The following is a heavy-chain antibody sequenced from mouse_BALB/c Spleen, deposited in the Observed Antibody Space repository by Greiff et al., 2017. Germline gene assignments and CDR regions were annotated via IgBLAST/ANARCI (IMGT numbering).Heavy chain of an antibody. V-gene: IGHV1-7*01. CDR2: INPSTGYT. J-gene: IGHJ2*01. Sequence: VKLMESGAELAKPGASVKMSCKASGYTFTSYWMHWVKQRPGQGLEWIGYINPSTGYTEYNQKFKDKATLTADKSSSTAYMQLSSLTSEDSAVYYCARDILYFDYWGQGTTLTVSS. CDR3: ARDILYFDY. CDR1: GYTFTSYW.